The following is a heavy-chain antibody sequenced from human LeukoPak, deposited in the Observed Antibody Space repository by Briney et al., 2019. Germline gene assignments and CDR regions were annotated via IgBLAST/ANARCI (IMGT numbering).Heavy chain of an antibody. CDR1: GGSFSGYY. J-gene: IGHJ4*02. CDR2: INHSGST. CDR3: ARDKLVPYYDFLGPTLN. D-gene: IGHD3-22*01. Sequence: SETLSLTCAVYGGSFSGYYWSWIRQPPGKGLEWIGEINHSGSTNYNPSLKSRVTISVDTSKNQFSLKVSSVTAADTAVYYCARDKLVPYYDFLGPTLNWGQGTLVTVSS. V-gene: IGHV4-34*01.